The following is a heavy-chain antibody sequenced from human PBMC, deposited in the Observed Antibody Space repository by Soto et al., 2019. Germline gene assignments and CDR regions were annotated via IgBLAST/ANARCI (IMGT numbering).Heavy chain of an antibody. J-gene: IGHJ6*02. CDR1: GGSVSSGSYY. Sequence: SETLSLTCTVSGGSVSSGSYYWSWIRQPPGKGLEWIGYIYYSGSTNYNPSLKSRVTISVDTSKNQFPLKLSSVTAADTAVYYCARGLLSSSTNDYYYGMDVWGQGTTVTVSS. V-gene: IGHV4-61*01. CDR2: IYYSGST. D-gene: IGHD6-13*01. CDR3: ARGLLSSSTNDYYYGMDV.